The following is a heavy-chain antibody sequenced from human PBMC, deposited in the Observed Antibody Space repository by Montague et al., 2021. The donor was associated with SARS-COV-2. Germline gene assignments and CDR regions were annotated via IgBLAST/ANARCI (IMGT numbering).Heavy chain of an antibody. Sequence: SETLSLTCTVSGGSISSSGYYWGWIRQPPGKGLEWIGSIYYSGSTYYNPSLKSRVTISVDTSKNQFSLRLSSVTAADTAVYYCARRPTVTIFGVVIIGDWFDPWGQGTLVTVSS. V-gene: IGHV4-39*01. CDR1: GGSISSSGYY. D-gene: IGHD3-3*01. CDR3: ARRPTVTIFGVVIIGDWFDP. J-gene: IGHJ5*02. CDR2: IYYSGST.